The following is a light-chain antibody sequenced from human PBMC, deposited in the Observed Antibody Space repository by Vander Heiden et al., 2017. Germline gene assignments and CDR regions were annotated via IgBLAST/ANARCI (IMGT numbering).Light chain of an antibody. V-gene: IGKV1-9*01. CDR1: QGISSY. CDR2: AAS. J-gene: IGKJ2*01. CDR3: QEVYSYPYT. Sequence: DIQLTQSPSFLSASVGDRVTITCRASQGISSYLAWYQQNPGKAPKLLIYAASTLESGVPSRFSGSGSGTEFTLTISSLQPEDFATFYCQEVYSYPYTFGQGTKLGIK.